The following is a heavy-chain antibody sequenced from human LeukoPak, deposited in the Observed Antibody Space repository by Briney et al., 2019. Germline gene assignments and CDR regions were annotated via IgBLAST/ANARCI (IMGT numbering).Heavy chain of an antibody. CDR3: AAGGPYSSSPAPSEDV. Sequence: SVKVSCKASGFTFTSSAVQWVRQARGQRLEWIGWIVVGSGNTNYAQKFQERVTITRDMSTSTAYMELSSLRSEDTAVYYCAAGGPYSSSPAPSEDVWGKGTTVTVSS. D-gene: IGHD6-6*01. J-gene: IGHJ6*04. V-gene: IGHV1-58*01. CDR1: GFTFTSSA. CDR2: IVVGSGNT.